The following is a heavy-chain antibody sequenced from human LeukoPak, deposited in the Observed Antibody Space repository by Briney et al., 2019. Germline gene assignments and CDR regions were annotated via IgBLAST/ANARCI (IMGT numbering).Heavy chain of an antibody. CDR1: EFTLSTYA. CDR2: ISPSGSAI. V-gene: IGHV3-21*01. D-gene: IGHD1-1*01. Sequence: GGSLRLSCADSEFTLSTYAMNWVRQAPGRGLEWVSSISPSGSAIFYAHSVKGRFTISRDNAKNSLYLQMNSLRAEDTALYFCASGIRERGFDSWGQGTLVTVSS. J-gene: IGHJ4*02. CDR3: ASGIRERGFDS.